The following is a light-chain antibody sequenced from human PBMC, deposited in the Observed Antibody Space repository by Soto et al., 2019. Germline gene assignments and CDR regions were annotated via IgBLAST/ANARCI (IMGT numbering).Light chain of an antibody. CDR1: SSDIGKYNY. J-gene: IGLJ2*01. V-gene: IGLV2-14*01. CDR2: EVR. Sequence: QSVLTQPASVSGSPGQSITISCTGTSSDIGKYNYVSWFQQHPAKAPKLIIFEVRTRPSGVSNRFSGSKSGNTASLTISGLQAEDEADYYCSSYTGSNINTVVFGGGTKLTVL. CDR3: SSYTGSNINTVV.